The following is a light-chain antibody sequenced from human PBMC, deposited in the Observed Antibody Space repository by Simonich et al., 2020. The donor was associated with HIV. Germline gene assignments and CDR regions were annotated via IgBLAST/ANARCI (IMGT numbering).Light chain of an antibody. CDR2: WAS. CDR1: QSVLHSSNNKNY. V-gene: IGKV4-1*01. J-gene: IGKJ5*01. Sequence: DIVMTQSPDSLAVSLGERATINCNSRQSVLHSSNNKNYLALYQQKPGKPPKLLIYWASTRESGVPDRFSGSGSGTDFTLTISSLQAEDVAVYYCQQYYSTPITFGQGTRLEIK. CDR3: QQYYSTPIT.